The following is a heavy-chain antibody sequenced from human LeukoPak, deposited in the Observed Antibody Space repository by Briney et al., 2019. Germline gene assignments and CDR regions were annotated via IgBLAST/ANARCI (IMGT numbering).Heavy chain of an antibody. V-gene: IGHV4-59*01. CDR2: IYYSGST. D-gene: IGHD3-22*01. CDR1: GGSISSYY. Sequence: PSETLSLTCTVSGGSISSYYWSWIRQPPGKGLEWIGYIYYSGSTNYNPSLKSRVTISVDTSKNQFSLKLSSVTAADTAVYYCARDRVLGSGYCGFDFWGQGTLVTVSS. J-gene: IGHJ4*02. CDR3: ARDRVLGSGYCGFDF.